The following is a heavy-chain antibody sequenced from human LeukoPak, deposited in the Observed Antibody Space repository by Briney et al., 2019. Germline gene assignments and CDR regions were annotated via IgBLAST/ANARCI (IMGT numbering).Heavy chain of an antibody. CDR3: AREGVRGVMGYMDV. D-gene: IGHD3-10*01. Sequence: GASVKVSCKAFGYTFTSNYMHWMRQAPGQGLEWMGWINPNSGGTNYAQKFQGRVTMTRDMSTSTVYMELSSLRSEDTAVYYCAREGVRGVMGYMDVWGKGTTVTVSS. J-gene: IGHJ6*03. CDR2: INPNSGGT. V-gene: IGHV1-2*02. CDR1: GYTFTSNY.